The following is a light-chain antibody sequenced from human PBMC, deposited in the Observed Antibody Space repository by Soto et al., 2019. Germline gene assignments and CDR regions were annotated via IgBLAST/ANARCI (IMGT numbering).Light chain of an antibody. CDR2: HAS. J-gene: IGKJ2*01. CDR3: QQYGTSPPVYA. Sequence: EIVLTQSPGTLSLSPGERATLSCRTSQSVSNTYLAWYQQKPGQAPRLLIYHASSRATGIPDRFSGSGSVTDFTLTISRLEPEDFAVYYCQQYGTSPPVYAFGQGTKLEI. V-gene: IGKV3-20*01. CDR1: QSVSNTY.